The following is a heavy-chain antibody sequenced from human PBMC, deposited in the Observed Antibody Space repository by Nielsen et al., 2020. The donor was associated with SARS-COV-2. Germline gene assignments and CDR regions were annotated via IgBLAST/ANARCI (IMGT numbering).Heavy chain of an antibody. D-gene: IGHD6-13*01. V-gene: IGHV1-69*04. Sequence: SVKVSCKASVYTFTSYDISWVRQAPGQGLEWMGRIIPILGIANYAQKFQGRVTITADKSTSTAYMELSSLRSEDTAVYYCASGSIAAAGTDNWFDPWGQGTLVTVSS. CDR1: VYTFTSYD. J-gene: IGHJ5*02. CDR2: IIPILGIA. CDR3: ASGSIAAAGTDNWFDP.